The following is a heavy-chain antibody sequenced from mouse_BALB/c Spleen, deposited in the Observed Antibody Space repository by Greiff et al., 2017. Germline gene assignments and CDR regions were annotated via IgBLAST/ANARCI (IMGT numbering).Heavy chain of an antibody. J-gene: IGHJ3*01. V-gene: IGHV3-2*02. Sequence: EVKLMESGPGLVKPSPSLSLTCTVSGYSITNYYAWYWIRHLPGNKLELMGYISYSGSTSYNQSFKSRISITRDTSKNKFFLQLKSVTTEDTATYYWATYRYDNEFAYWGQGTPVTVSA. CDR1: GYSITNYYA. CDR3: ATYRYDNEFAY. CDR2: ISYSGST. D-gene: IGHD2-14*01.